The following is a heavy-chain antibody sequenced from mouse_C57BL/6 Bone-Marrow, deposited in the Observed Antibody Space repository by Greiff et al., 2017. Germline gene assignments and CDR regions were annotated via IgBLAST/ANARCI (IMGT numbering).Heavy chain of an antibody. V-gene: IGHV7-1*01. CDR3: ARDAYYCYDG. CDR2: SRNKANDYTT. J-gene: IGHJ3*02. D-gene: IGHD2-2*01. Sequence: EVQLVESGGGLVQSGRSLRLSCATSGFTFSDFYMEWVRQAPGKGLEWIAASRNKANDYTTEYSASVKGRFIVSRDTSQSILYLQMNALRAEDTAIYYCARDAYYCYDGWGQGTLVTFSA. CDR1: GFTFSDFY.